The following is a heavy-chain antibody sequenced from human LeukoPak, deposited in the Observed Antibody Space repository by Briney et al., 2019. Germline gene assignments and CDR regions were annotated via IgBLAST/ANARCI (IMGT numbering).Heavy chain of an antibody. CDR2: INHSGST. CDR3: ASAARSSGNSDAFDI. CDR1: GGSFSGYY. J-gene: IGHJ3*02. V-gene: IGHV4-34*01. D-gene: IGHD4-23*01. Sequence: PSETLSLTCAVYGGSFSGYYWSWIRQPPGKGLEWIGEINHSGSTNYNPSLKRRVTISVDTSKNQFSLKLSSVTAADTAVYYCASAARSSGNSDAFDIWGQGTMVTVSS.